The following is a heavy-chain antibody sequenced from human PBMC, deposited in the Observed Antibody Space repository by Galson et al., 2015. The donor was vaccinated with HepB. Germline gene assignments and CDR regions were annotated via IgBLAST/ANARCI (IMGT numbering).Heavy chain of an antibody. J-gene: IGHJ3*02. Sequence: TLSLTCAVSGGSINSGAYSWSWIRQPPGKGLEWIGYTYDSGNTYYNPSLKSRVSISLDTSTKQFSLNLRSVTAADTAVYYCARASPGYAYGTGDAFDIWGQGTLVTVSA. V-gene: IGHV4-30-4*07. CDR3: ARASPGYAYGTGDAFDI. D-gene: IGHD5-18*01. CDR1: GGSINSGAYS. CDR2: TYDSGNT.